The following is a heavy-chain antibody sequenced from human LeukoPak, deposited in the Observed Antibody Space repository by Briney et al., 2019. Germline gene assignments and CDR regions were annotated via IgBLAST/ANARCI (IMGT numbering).Heavy chain of an antibody. CDR2: IHPGNSET. CDR3: ARQGLGGGDGSGAFDI. D-gene: IGHD2-21*02. Sequence: GESLKISCKGSGYSFSSYWIAWVRQMPGKGLEWMGIIHPGNSETTYNPSFQGQVTMSADKSITTAYLQWSSLEAPDTAMYYCARQGLGGGDGSGAFDIWGQGTMVTVSS. J-gene: IGHJ3*02. V-gene: IGHV5-51*01. CDR1: GYSFSSYW.